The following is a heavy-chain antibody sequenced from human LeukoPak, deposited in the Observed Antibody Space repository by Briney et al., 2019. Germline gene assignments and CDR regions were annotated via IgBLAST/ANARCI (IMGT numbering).Heavy chain of an antibody. D-gene: IGHD3-10*01. CDR1: GFTFSSYE. CDR3: ARGARSGAFDI. Sequence: GGSLRLSCAASGFTFSSYETNWVRQAPGKGLEWVSYISSSGSTIYYADSVKGRFTISRDNAKNSLYLQMNSLRAEDTAVYYCARGARSGAFDIWGQGTMVTVSS. CDR2: ISSSGSTI. V-gene: IGHV3-48*03. J-gene: IGHJ3*02.